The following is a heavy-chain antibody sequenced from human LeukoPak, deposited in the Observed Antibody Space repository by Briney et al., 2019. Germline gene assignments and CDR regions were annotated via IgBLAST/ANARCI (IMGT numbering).Heavy chain of an antibody. J-gene: IGHJ4*02. CDR1: GFTFSSHG. CDR3: AKDQTPYY. Sequence: GGFLRLSCVASGFTFSSHGMNWVRQAPGKGLEWVSGIIPSGHTTYYADSVRGRFTISRDNSKNTLHLQMNSLRAEDTAVYYCAKDQTPYYWGQGTLVTVSS. V-gene: IGHV3-23*01. CDR2: IIPSGHTT.